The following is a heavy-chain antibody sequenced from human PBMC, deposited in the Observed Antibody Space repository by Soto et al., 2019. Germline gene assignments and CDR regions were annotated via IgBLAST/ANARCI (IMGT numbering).Heavy chain of an antibody. Sequence: PSETLSLTCTVSGGSISSSSDYWGWIRQPPGKGLEWIGSIYYSGSTYYNPSLKSRVTISVDTSKNQFSLKLSSVTAADTAVYYCARSKLVRGYYYYYYMDVWGKGTTVTVSS. CDR2: IYYSGST. D-gene: IGHD6-6*01. J-gene: IGHJ6*03. CDR3: ARSKLVRGYYYYYYMDV. CDR1: GGSISSSSDY. V-gene: IGHV4-39*01.